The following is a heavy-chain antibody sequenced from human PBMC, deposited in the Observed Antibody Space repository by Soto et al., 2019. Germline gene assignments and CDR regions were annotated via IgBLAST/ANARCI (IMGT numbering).Heavy chain of an antibody. CDR3: AQDRTAILAEVSWLES. CDR2: ISYDGSNK. D-gene: IGHD5-12*01. CDR1: GFTFNSHG. Sequence: QVLLVESGGGVVQPGGSLTLSCVGSGFTFNSHGMHWVRQAPGKGLEWVAVISYDGSNKYYEESVKGRFTISRDNSRNTVYLQLNSLRAEDTALYYCAQDRTAILAEVSWLESWGQGTLVTVS. J-gene: IGHJ5*02. V-gene: IGHV3-30*18.